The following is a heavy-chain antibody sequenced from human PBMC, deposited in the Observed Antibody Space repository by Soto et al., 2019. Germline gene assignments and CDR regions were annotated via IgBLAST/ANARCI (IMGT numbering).Heavy chain of an antibody. J-gene: IGHJ3*02. Sequence: HPGGSLRLSCAATGFTFSTYALTWVRQAPGKGLEWVSTVTSSGSATSYADSVKGRFTITRDNSKNTLFLQMNSLRADDTARYHCAKIKRGVTDSASRAGLAFDIWGRGTMVTVSS. CDR3: AKIKRGVTDSASRAGLAFDI. CDR1: GFTFSTYA. D-gene: IGHD3-10*01. V-gene: IGHV3-23*01. CDR2: VTSSGSAT.